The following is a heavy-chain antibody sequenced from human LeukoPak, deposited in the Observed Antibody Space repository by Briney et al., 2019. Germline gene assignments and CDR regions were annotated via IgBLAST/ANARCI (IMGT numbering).Heavy chain of an antibody. J-gene: IGHJ5*02. CDR1: GYTFTDYY. CDR3: ATGGIAAAGTGNWFDP. D-gene: IGHD6-13*01. CDR2: VDPEDGES. Sequence: KVSCKVSGYTFTDYYMHWVQQAPGKGLEWMGLVDPEDGESIYAEKFQGRVTINADTSTDTAYMELSSLRSEDTAVYYCATGGIAAAGTGNWFDPWGQRTLVTVSS. V-gene: IGHV1-69-2*01.